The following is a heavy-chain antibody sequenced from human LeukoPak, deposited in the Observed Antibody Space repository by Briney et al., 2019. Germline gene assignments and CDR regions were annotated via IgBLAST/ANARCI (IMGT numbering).Heavy chain of an antibody. D-gene: IGHD5-12*01. V-gene: IGHV5-51*01. J-gene: IGHJ4*02. CDR3: ARSGYSGYDSFDY. CDR2: IYPGDSDT. Sequence: GEPLKISCKGSGSRFTSYWIGWVRQMPGKGLEWMGIIYPGDSDTKYSPSFQGQVTISADKSISTAYLQWSSLKASDTAMYYCARSGYSGYDSFDYWGQGTLVTVSS. CDR1: GSRFTSYW.